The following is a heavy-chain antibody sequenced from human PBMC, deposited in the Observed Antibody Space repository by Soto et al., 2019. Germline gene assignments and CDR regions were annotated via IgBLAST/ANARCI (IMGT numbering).Heavy chain of an antibody. Sequence: QVQLVQSGAEVKKPGASVKVSCKASGYTFTGYYMHWVRQAPGQGLEWMGWINPNSGGTNYAQKCQGWVTMTRDTSISTAYMELSRLRSDDTAVYYCARDREQEDGYFDLWGRGTLVTVSS. J-gene: IGHJ2*01. CDR3: ARDREQEDGYFDL. V-gene: IGHV1-2*04. CDR1: GYTFTGYY. CDR2: INPNSGGT.